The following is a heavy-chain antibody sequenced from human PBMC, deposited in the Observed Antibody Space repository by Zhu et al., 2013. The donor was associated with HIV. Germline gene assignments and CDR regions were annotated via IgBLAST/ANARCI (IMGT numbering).Heavy chain of an antibody. CDR3: ARIKADDTVNWFDP. CDR2: IIPILGIA. D-gene: IGHD4-4*01. J-gene: IGHJ5*02. V-gene: IGHV1-69*02. Sequence: QVQLVQSGAEVKKPGSSVKVSCKASGGTFSSYTISWVRQAPGQGLEWMGRIIPILGIANYAQKFQGRVTITADKSTSTAYMELSSLRSEDTAVYYCARIKADDTVNWFDPWGQGTLVTVSS. CDR1: GGTFSSYT.